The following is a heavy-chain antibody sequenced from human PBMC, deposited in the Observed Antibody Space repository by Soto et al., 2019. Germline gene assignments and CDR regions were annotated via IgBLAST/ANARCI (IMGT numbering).Heavy chain of an antibody. V-gene: IGHV3-15*07. CDR2: IKSKTNGGTT. D-gene: IGHD3-10*01. J-gene: IGHJ4*02. CDR3: TTDVIWFGEFQPASGQ. CDR1: GFTFSNAW. Sequence: EVQLVESGGGLVKPGGCLRLSCATSGFTFSNAWMNWVRQAPGKGLEWVGRIKSKTNGGTTDYAAPVKDRFTISRDDSKNTLYLQMNSLKIEDTAVYNCTTDVIWFGEFQPASGQWGQGTLVTVSS.